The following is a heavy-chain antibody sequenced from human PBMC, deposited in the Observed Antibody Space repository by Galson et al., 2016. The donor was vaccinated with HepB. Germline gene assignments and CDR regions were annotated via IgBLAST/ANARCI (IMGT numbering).Heavy chain of an antibody. V-gene: IGHV3-9*01. CDR3: TKDVSGATGSTSWFDS. CDR2: ICWNSGTI. Sequence: SMRLSCAASGFTFDDYAMHWVRQAPGKGLEWVSGICWNSGTILYAASVRGRFTISSDNAKISLFLQMKSLRPEDTALYYCTKDVSGATGSTSWFDSWGQGILVTVSS. J-gene: IGHJ5*01. CDR1: GFTFDDYA. D-gene: IGHD1-1*01.